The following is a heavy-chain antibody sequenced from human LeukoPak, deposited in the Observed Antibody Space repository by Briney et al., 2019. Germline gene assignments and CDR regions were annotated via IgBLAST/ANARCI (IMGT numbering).Heavy chain of an antibody. CDR1: GGSISNYY. CDR3: LFYRQKTAYEIN. CDR2: IYYPGST. Sequence: PSNTLSLSCTVSGGSISNYYWSWTRQPPGTGLEWIGYIYYPGSTNYNPSLQSRVTISVDTSKNQFSLKLSSVTAADTAVYYCLFYRQKTAYEINWGQGTLVTVSS. V-gene: IGHV4-59*01. J-gene: IGHJ4*02. D-gene: IGHD2-21*01.